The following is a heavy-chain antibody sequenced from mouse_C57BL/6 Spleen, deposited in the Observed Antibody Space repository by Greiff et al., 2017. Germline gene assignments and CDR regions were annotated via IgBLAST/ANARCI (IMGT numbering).Heavy chain of an antibody. CDR2: IYPGSGST. Sequence: QVQLQQPGAELVKPGASVKMSCKASGYTFTSYWLTWVKQRPGQGLEWIGDIYPGSGSTNYNEKFKSKATLTVDTSSSTAYMQLSSLTSEDSAVYYCARQRRVLRYFDVWGTGTTVTVAA. D-gene: IGHD1-1*01. CDR3: ARQRRVLRYFDV. J-gene: IGHJ1*03. V-gene: IGHV1-55*01. CDR1: GYTFTSYW.